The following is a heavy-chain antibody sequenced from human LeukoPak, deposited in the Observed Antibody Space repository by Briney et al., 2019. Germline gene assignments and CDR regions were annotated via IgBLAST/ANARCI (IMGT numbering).Heavy chain of an antibody. CDR3: AKVPFIAVAGPSFDY. J-gene: IGHJ4*02. CDR1: GFTFSSYA. CDR2: ISGSGGST. D-gene: IGHD6-19*01. V-gene: IGHV3-23*01. Sequence: PGGSLRLSCAASGFTFSSYAMSWVRQAPGKGLEWVSAISGSGGSTYYADSAKGRFTISRDNSKNTLYLQMNSLRAEDTAVYYCAKVPFIAVAGPSFDYWGQGTLVTVSS.